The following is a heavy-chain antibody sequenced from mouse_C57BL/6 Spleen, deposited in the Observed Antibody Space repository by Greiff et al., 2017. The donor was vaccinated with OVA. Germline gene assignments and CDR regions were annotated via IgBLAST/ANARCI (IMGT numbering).Heavy chain of an antibody. J-gene: IGHJ2*01. D-gene: IGHD1-3*01. Sequence: EVKLVESGGGLVQPGGSLKLSCAASGFTFSDYYMYWVRQTPEKRLEWVAYISNGGGNTYYPDTVKGRFSISRDNAKNTLYLQMSRLKSEDTAMYYCARQDNYVFDYWGQGTTLTVSS. CDR1: GFTFSDYY. CDR2: ISNGGGNT. CDR3: ARQDNYVFDY. V-gene: IGHV5-12*01.